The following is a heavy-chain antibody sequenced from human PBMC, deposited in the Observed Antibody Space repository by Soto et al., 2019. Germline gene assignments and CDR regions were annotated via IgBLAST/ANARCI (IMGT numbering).Heavy chain of an antibody. D-gene: IGHD3-16*01. Sequence: EVQLVESGGGLIQPGGSLRLSRAASGFTVSSNYMSWVRQAPGKGLEWVSVFYSSGNTYYADAVKGRFTISRDISKNTMILQMNSLRVEDTAVYYCATRVGGMGRYYFDCWGQGTLVTVSS. V-gene: IGHV3-53*01. CDR1: GFTVSSNY. CDR2: FYSSGNT. CDR3: ATRVGGMGRYYFDC. J-gene: IGHJ4*02.